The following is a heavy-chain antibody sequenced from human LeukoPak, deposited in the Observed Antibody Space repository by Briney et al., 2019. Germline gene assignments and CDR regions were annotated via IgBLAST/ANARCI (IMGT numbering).Heavy chain of an antibody. CDR2: INHSGST. Sequence: SETLSLTCAVYGGSFSGYYWSWIRQPPGKGLEWIGEINHSGSTNYNPSLKSRVTISVDTSKNQFSLKLSSVTAADTAVYYCARDLTYCGGDCYSLDAFDIWGQGTMVTVSS. D-gene: IGHD2-21*02. V-gene: IGHV4-34*01. CDR1: GGSFSGYY. CDR3: ARDLTYCGGDCYSLDAFDI. J-gene: IGHJ3*02.